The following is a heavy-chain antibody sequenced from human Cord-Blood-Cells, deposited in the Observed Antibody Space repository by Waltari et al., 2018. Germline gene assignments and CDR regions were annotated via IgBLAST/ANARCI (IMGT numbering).Heavy chain of an antibody. CDR3: ARRWAPIVGATTFDY. CDR1: GGSISSSSYY. CDR2: IYYSGST. J-gene: IGHJ4*02. D-gene: IGHD1-26*01. V-gene: IGHV4-39*01. Sequence: QLQLQESGPGLVKPSETLSLTCTVSGGSISSSSYYWGWIRQPPGKGLEWIGSIYYSGSTYYNPSLKSRVTISVDTSKNQFSLKLSSVTAADTAVYYCARRWAPIVGATTFDYWGQGTLVTVSS.